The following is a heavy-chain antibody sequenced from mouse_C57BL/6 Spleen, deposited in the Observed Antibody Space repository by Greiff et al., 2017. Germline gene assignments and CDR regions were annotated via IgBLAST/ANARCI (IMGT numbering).Heavy chain of an antibody. V-gene: IGHV1-64*01. CDR3: ARRDSSGYPFAY. Sequence: VQLQQPGAELVKPGASVKLSCKASGYTFTSYWMHWVKQRPGQGLEWIGMIHPNSGSTNYNEKFKSKATLTVDKSSSTAYMQLSSLTSEDSAVYYCARRDSSGYPFAYWGQGTLVTVSA. CDR1: GYTFTSYW. CDR2: IHPNSGST. J-gene: IGHJ3*01. D-gene: IGHD3-2*02.